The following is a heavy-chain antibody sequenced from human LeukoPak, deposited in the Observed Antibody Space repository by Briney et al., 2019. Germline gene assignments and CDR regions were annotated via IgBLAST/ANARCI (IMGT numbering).Heavy chain of an antibody. CDR2: ISGGGGDT. D-gene: IGHD3-10*01. Sequence: GGSLRLSCAASGFTFSSYGMSWVRQAPGKGLEWVSTISGGGGDTYYADSVKGRFTISRDNSKNTLYLQMNGLRAVDTALYYCPKGGDYYGSGSYIDYWGQGALVTVSS. CDR1: GFTFSSYG. V-gene: IGHV3-23*01. CDR3: PKGGDYYGSGSYIDY. J-gene: IGHJ4*02.